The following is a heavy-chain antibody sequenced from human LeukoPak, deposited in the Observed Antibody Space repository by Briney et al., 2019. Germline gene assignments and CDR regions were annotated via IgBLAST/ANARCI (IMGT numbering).Heavy chain of an antibody. CDR3: AKTELGYCSGGSCYSPDY. CDR1: GFTFSSYA. J-gene: IGHJ4*02. Sequence: GGSLRLSCAASGFTFSSYAMHWVRQAPGKGLEWVAVISYDGSNKYYADSVKGRFTISRDNSKNTLYLQMNSLRAEDTAVYYCAKTELGYCSGGSCYSPDYWGQGTLVTVSS. D-gene: IGHD2-15*01. V-gene: IGHV3-30*04. CDR2: ISYDGSNK.